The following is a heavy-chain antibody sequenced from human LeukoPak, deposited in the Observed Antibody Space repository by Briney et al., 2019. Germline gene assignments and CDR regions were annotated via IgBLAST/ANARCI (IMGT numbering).Heavy chain of an antibody. CDR3: AKDQDFDAPFDY. D-gene: IGHD3-9*01. CDR1: RFTFSSYG. J-gene: IGHJ4*02. CDR2: IRYDGSNK. V-gene: IGHV3-30*02. Sequence: GGSLRLSCAASRFTFSSYGMHWVRQAPGKGLEWVAFIRYDGSNKYYADSVKGRFTISRDNSKNTLYLQMNSLRPEDTAVYYCAKDQDFDAPFDYWGQGTLVTVSS.